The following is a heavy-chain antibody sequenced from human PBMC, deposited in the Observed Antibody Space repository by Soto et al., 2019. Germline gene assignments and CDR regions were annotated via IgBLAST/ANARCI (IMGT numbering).Heavy chain of an antibody. CDR3: ARQIYDSDTGPNFQYYFDS. J-gene: IGHJ4*02. CDR2: IDPSDSQT. CDR1: GYSFAGYW. Sequence: GESLKISCKGSGYSFAGYWITWVRQKPGKGLEWMGRIDPSDSQTYYSPSFRGHVTISVTKSITTVFLQWSSLRASGTAMYYCARQIYDSDTGPNFQYYFDSWGQGAPVTVSS. D-gene: IGHD3-22*01. V-gene: IGHV5-10-1*01.